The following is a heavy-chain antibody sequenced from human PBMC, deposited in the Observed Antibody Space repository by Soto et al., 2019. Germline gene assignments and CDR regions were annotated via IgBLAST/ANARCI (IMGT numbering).Heavy chain of an antibody. CDR2: ISYDGSNK. Sequence: PGGSLRLSCAASGFTFSSYAMHWVRQAPGKGLEWVAVISYDGSNKYYADSVKGRFTISRDNSKNTLYLQMNSLRAEDTAVYYCARDCTEAQLWLLFDYWGQGTLVTSPQ. CDR3: ARDCTEAQLWLLFDY. J-gene: IGHJ4*02. V-gene: IGHV3-30-3*01. CDR1: GFTFSSYA. D-gene: IGHD5-18*01.